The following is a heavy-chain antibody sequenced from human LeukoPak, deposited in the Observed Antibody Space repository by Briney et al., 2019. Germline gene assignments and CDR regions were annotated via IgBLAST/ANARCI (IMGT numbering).Heavy chain of an antibody. D-gene: IGHD3-3*01. V-gene: IGHV1-8*01. CDR2: MNPNSGNT. Sequence: GASVTVSCKASDYTFTNYDINWVRQATGQGLEWMGWMNPNSGNTGYAQKFQGRVTMTRDTSISTAYMELSSLRSEDTAVYYCARRPPYDFWSARGYSYYYIDVWGKGTTVTVSS. CDR1: DYTFTNYD. CDR3: ARRPPYDFWSARGYSYYYIDV. J-gene: IGHJ6*03.